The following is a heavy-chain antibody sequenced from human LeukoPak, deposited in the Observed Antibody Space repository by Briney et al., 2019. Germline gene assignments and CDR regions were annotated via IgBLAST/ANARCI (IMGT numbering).Heavy chain of an antibody. CDR1: GFTFSNHD. Sequence: GGSLRLSCAASGFTFSNHDMHWVRQVTGKGLEWVSAIGTAGDTYYPGSVKGRFTISRENAKNSLYLQMNSLRAGDTAVYYCARKSPSGQTDYWGQGTLVTVSS. V-gene: IGHV3-13*01. CDR3: ARKSPSGQTDY. D-gene: IGHD6-19*01. J-gene: IGHJ4*02. CDR2: IGTAGDT.